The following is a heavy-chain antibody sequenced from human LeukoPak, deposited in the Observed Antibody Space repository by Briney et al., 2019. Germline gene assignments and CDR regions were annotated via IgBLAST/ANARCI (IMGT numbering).Heavy chain of an antibody. V-gene: IGHV3-20*04. Sequence: GGSLRLSCAAPGFTFDDYGMSWVRQAPGKGLEWVSGINWNGGSTGYADSVKGRFTISRDNAKNSLYLQMNSLRAEDTALYYCARGFAAARPVYWGQGTLVTVSS. CDR3: ARGFAAARPVY. CDR2: INWNGGST. D-gene: IGHD6-6*01. J-gene: IGHJ4*02. CDR1: GFTFDDYG.